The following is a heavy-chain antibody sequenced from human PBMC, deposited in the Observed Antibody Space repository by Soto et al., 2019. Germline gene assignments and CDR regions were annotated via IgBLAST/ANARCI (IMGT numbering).Heavy chain of an antibody. CDR3: ARGQRFSDWFDP. CDR2: IYSSGST. D-gene: IGHD3-3*01. Sequence: PSETLSLTCTVSGGDSSTYYWTWIRQPAGKGLEWIGRIYSSGSTKYNPSLKSRVTMSLDTSKNQFSLRLSSVTAADTAVYYCARGQRFSDWFDPWGQGTLVAVSS. J-gene: IGHJ5*02. CDR1: GGDSSTYY. V-gene: IGHV4-4*07.